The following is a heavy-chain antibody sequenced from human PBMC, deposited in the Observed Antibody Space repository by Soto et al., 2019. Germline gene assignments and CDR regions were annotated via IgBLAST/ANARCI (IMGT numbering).Heavy chain of an antibody. CDR2: ISDYNGNT. Sequence: QVQLVQSGAEVKKPGASVKVSCKASGYSFTTYGISWVRQAPGQGLEWMGWISDYNGNTMYEKKFQGRVTMTTDTXXXXXXXXXXXXXXXXXXXXXXXXXXXXXXXXXXXXXXXXXXXXWGQGTTGTVS. J-gene: IGHJ6*02. CDR3: XXXXXXXXXXXXXXXXXXXXXX. CDR1: GYSFTTYG. V-gene: IGHV1-18*01.